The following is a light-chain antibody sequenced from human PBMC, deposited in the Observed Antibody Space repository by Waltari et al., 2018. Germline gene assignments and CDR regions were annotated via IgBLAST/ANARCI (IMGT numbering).Light chain of an antibody. J-gene: IGLJ2*01. CDR2: HVS. CDR1: TSDIASHTF. CDR3: ASCTDTNNHVL. Sequence: QSALTQPASVSWSPGQSITISCTGTTSDIASHTFVSWYQQLPGNAPKLIIYHVSRRRAGVSTRLSGSNSLTTAFLTIFGLRTEDEATYLCASCTDTNNHVLYGGGTAVTVL. V-gene: IGLV2-14*03.